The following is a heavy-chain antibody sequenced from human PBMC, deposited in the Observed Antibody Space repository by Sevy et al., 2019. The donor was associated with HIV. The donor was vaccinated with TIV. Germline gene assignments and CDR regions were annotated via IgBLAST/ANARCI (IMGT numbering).Heavy chain of an antibody. CDR2: ISPSGHAI. V-gene: IGHV3-48*03. CDR1: GFIFSNYE. CDR3: ARDIDSSGYSYAFDL. D-gene: IGHD3-22*01. J-gene: IGHJ3*01. Sequence: GGSLRLSCKASGFIFSNYEMNWVRQAPGKGLEWVSYISPSGHAIYYADSVKGRLTVFRDNAKNSLYLQMNSLRGDDTALYYCARDIDSSGYSYAFDLWGQGTMVTVSS.